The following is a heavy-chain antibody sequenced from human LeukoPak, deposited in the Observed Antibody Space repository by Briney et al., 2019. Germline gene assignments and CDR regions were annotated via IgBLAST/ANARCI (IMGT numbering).Heavy chain of an antibody. J-gene: IGHJ4*02. Sequence: GGSLRLSCAASGFTFSTYTLHWVRQAPGKWLEWVAFIRYDGSNKYYADSVKGRFTISRDNSKNTLYLQMNSLRAEDTAVYYCAKDLEGLFDYWGQGTLVTVSS. CDR1: GFTFSTYT. V-gene: IGHV3-30*02. CDR3: AKDLEGLFDY. D-gene: IGHD3-3*01. CDR2: IRYDGSNK.